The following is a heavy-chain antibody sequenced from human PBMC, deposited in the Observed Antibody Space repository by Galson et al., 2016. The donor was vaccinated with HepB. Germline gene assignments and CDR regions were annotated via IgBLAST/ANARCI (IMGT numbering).Heavy chain of an antibody. CDR3: ARKGNNTGEGFDP. CDR2: IDWDDDE. CDR1: GFSLSTSGMS. J-gene: IGHJ5*02. Sequence: PALVKPTQTLKLTCTLSGFSLSTSGMSVGWIRQTPGKALEWLARIDWDDDEYYSTSLKTRLTISKDTSKNQVVLTMTNMDPVDTATYYCARKGNNTGEGFDPWGQGILVTVSS. D-gene: IGHD1-14*01. V-gene: IGHV2-70*11.